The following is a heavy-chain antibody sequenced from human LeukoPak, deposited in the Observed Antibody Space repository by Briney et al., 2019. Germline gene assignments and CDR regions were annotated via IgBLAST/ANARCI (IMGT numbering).Heavy chain of an antibody. CDR3: ARGRGYYGSGSTPGGNWFDP. Sequence: ASVKVSCKASGYTFTGYYMHWVRQAPGQRLEWMGWINPNSGGTNYAQKFQGRVTMTRDTSISTAYMELSRLRSDDTAVYYCARGRGYYGSGSTPGGNWFDPWGQGTLVTVSS. V-gene: IGHV1-2*02. CDR1: GYTFTGYY. CDR2: INPNSGGT. J-gene: IGHJ5*02. D-gene: IGHD3-10*01.